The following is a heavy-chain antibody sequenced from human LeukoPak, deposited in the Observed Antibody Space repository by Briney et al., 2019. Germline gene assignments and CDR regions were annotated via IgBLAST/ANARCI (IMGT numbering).Heavy chain of an antibody. J-gene: IGHJ6*03. CDR1: GFTFSSYW. CDR2: IKQDGSEK. V-gene: IGHV3-7*01. Sequence: PGGSLRLSCAASGFTFSSYWMSWVRQAPGKGLEWVANIKQDGSEKYYVDSVKGRFTISRDNAKNSLYLQMNSLRAEDTAVYYCARGGYCSGSSCRNYYMDVWGKGTTVTVSS. CDR3: ARGGYCSGSSCRNYYMDV. D-gene: IGHD2-15*01.